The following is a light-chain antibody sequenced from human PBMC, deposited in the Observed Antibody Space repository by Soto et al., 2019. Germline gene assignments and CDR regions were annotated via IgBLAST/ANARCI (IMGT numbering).Light chain of an antibody. CDR1: QGISSY. CDR2: AAS. CDR3: QQLNSYPLT. Sequence: DSQLTQSPPFLSASVGDRVTITCRASQGISSYLAWYQQKPGKAPKLLIYAASTLQTGVPSRFSGSVSGTEFTLTISSLQPEDFATYYCQQLNSYPLTFGQGTRLEIK. J-gene: IGKJ5*01. V-gene: IGKV1-9*01.